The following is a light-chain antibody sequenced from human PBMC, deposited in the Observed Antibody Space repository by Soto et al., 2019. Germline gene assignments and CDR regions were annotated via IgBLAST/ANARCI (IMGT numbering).Light chain of an antibody. Sequence: QSLLTQPAAVSGSPGQSITISCTGTSSDVGSYNLVSWYQQHPGEAPKLMIYEVSKRPSGVSNRFSGSKSGNTASLTISGLQAEDEADYYCCSYAGSSTSYVFGAGTKVTV. J-gene: IGLJ1*01. CDR3: CSYAGSSTSYV. CDR2: EVS. V-gene: IGLV2-23*02. CDR1: SSDVGSYNL.